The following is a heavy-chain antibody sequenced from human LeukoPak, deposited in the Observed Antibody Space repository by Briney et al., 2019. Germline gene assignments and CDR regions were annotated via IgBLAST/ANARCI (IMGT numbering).Heavy chain of an antibody. D-gene: IGHD3-10*02. V-gene: IGHV4-4*07. CDR1: GGSISSYY. J-gene: IGHJ3*02. CDR3: AVCSVTGRAFDI. CDR2: IYTSGST. Sequence: SETLSLTCTVSGGSISSYYWSWIRQPAGKGLEWIGRIYTSGSTNYNPSLKSRVTVSVDTSKNQFSLKLSSVTAADTAVYYCAVCSVTGRAFDIWGQGTVVTVSS.